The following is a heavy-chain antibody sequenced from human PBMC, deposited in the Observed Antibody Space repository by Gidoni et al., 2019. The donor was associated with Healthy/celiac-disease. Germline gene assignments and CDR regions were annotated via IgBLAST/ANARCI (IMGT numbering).Heavy chain of an antibody. V-gene: IGHV4-4*02. D-gene: IGHD6-13*01. CDR1: GGTLSSSNW. J-gene: IGHJ3*02. CDR3: ARGEDSSSWYENDAFDI. Sequence: QVQLQASGPGLVRPSGTLSLTCAVSGGTLSSSNWWSWVRQPPGKGLEWIGEGYHSGSTNYNPALKSRVTISVDKSKNQFSLKLSSVTAADTAVYYCARGEDSSSWYENDAFDIWGQGTMVTVSS. CDR2: GYHSGST.